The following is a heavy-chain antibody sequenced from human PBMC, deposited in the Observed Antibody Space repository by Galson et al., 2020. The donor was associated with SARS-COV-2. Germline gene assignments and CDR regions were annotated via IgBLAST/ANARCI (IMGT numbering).Heavy chain of an antibody. CDR1: GGSFKNYY. CDR2: INHRGST. Sequence: SQTLSLTCAVYGGSFKNYYWTCIRQSPGKGLQWIGEINHRGSTNYDPSLQCRVAMSVDTSKNQFSLRLSSVTAADTAVYYFVRGAEERRIIVVVPYYYTYMDVWGGGTAVTVAS. D-gene: IGHD2-2*01. J-gene: IGHJ6*03. CDR3: VRGAEERRIIVVVPYYYTYMDV. V-gene: IGHV4-34*01.